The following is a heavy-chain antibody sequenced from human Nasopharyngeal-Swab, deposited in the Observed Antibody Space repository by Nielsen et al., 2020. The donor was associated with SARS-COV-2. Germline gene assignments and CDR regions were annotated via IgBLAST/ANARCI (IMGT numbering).Heavy chain of an antibody. D-gene: IGHD2-15*01. J-gene: IGHJ2*01. CDR1: WVTFRSYW. CDR2: IGGSGGST. V-gene: IGHV3-23*01. CDR3: AKDRGCSGGSCYVHWYFDL. Sequence: GGALRLSFAASWVTFRSYWMHWVRQVPGKGGEWVSGIGGSGGSTYYADSVKGQFTISRDNSKNTLYLQMNSLRAEDTAVYYCAKDRGCSGGSCYVHWYFDLWGRGTLVTVSS.